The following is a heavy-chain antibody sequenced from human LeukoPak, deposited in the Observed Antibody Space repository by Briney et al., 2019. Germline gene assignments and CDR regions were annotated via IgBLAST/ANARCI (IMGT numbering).Heavy chain of an antibody. Sequence: SETLSLTCTVSGDSISSSRYYWGWIRQPPGKGLEWIVSIYYSGNTYYNPSLKGRFTISVDTSKNQFSLNLSSVTAADTAVYYCARHGGQSTRVFDYWGQGTLVTVSS. V-gene: IGHV4-39*01. D-gene: IGHD3-16*01. J-gene: IGHJ4*02. CDR3: ARHGGQSTRVFDY. CDR2: IYYSGNT. CDR1: GDSISSSRYY.